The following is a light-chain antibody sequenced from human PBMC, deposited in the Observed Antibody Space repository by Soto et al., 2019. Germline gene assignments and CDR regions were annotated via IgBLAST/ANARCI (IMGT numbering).Light chain of an antibody. Sequence: DIVMTQSPDSLAVSLGERATINCKSSQSVLYSPNNKNSLAWYQQKPGQPPKLFIYWAAIRESGVPDRFSGSVSGTDYPLTISSLQAEDVAVSYCQQYYSTPPTFGQVTKVEIK. CDR1: QSVLYSPNNKNS. J-gene: IGKJ1*01. CDR2: WAA. V-gene: IGKV4-1*01. CDR3: QQYYSTPPT.